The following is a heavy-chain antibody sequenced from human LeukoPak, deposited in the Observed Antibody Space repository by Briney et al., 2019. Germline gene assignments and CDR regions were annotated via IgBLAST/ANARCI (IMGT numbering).Heavy chain of an antibody. V-gene: IGHV4-38-2*02. CDR2: IYHSGST. CDR3: ARDPSSSSWHGGWFDP. CDR1: GGSISSGYY. D-gene: IGHD6-13*01. Sequence: PSETLSLTCTVSGGSISSGYYWGWIRQPPGKGLEWIGSIYHSGSTYYNPSLKSRVTISVDKSKNQFSLKLSSVTAADTAVYYCARDPSSSSWHGGWFDPWGQGTLVTVSS. J-gene: IGHJ5*02.